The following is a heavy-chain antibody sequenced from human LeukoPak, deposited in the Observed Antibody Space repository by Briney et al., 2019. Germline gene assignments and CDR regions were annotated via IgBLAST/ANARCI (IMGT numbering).Heavy chain of an antibody. V-gene: IGHV4-61*01. CDR2: FDYSGST. CDR3: ARQNYYSLGMDV. CDR1: GGSAKSGSYY. Sequence: RTSETLSLTCTVSGGSAKSGSYYWSWIRQSPGKGLEWIGYFDYSGSTSYNPSLKRRVTISANTSKNHFSLKLRSVTAADTAVYYCARQNYYSLGMDVWGQGTTVTVSS. J-gene: IGHJ6*02.